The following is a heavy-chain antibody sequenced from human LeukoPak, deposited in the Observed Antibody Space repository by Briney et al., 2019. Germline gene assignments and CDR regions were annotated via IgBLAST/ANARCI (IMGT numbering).Heavy chain of an antibody. J-gene: IGHJ6*04. CDR2: KQHDGSTT. CDR3: AELGITMIGGV. CDR1: GFTFSSYC. Sequence: GGSLRLSCAASGFTFSSYCMNWVRQAPGKGLEWVAFKQHDGSTTFYADSVKGRFTISRDNSKNTLYLQMNSLRAEDTAVYYCAELGITMIGGVWGKGTTVTISS. V-gene: IGHV3-30*02. D-gene: IGHD3-10*02.